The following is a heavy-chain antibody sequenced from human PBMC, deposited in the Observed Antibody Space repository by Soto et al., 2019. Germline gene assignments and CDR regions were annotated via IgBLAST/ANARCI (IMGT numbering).Heavy chain of an antibody. J-gene: IGHJ5*02. CDR2: IIPIIGII. V-gene: IGHV1-69*08. D-gene: IGHD4-4*01. CDR1: GGTFSTYT. CDR3: AGDPDSHYNDSHASYHP. Sequence: QVQLVQSGAEVKKPGSSVKVSCKASGGTFSTYTITWVRQAPGQGLEWMGRIIPIIGIINYAQKFQGRVTISADKFTGTAYMELTGLRSDDTAVYYCAGDPDSHYNDSHASYHPWGQGTLVTVSS.